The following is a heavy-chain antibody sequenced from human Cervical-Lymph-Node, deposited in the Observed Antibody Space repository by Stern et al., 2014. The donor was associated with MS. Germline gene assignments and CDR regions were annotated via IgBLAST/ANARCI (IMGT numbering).Heavy chain of an antibody. V-gene: IGHV4-31*03. CDR3: ASGSVAFLYDY. Sequence: QVQLQESGPGLVKPSETLSLTCTVSGNSIRSGGYYWSWSRQHPGKGLAWIGYIDDTGSTYYNPSLKSRVAISVDTSKNQFSLKLNSVTAADTAVYYCASGSVAFLYDYWGPGTLVTVSS. J-gene: IGHJ4*02. D-gene: IGHD6-6*01. CDR2: IDDTGST. CDR1: GNSIRSGGYY.